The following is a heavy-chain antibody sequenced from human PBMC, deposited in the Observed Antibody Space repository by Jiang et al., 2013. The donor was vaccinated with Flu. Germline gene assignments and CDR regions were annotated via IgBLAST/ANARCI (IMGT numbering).Heavy chain of an antibody. CDR1: GYTFINYW. J-gene: IGHJ2*01. CDR2: IDPDDSNT. Sequence: SGAEVKKPGESLRISCQASGYTFINYWIIWVRQKAGKGLEYMGRIDPDDSNTNYSPSFQGHVTMSVDKSITTVYLQWSSLKASDTAMYYCARHSWGSADYWNFDLWGLAPQITVSS. V-gene: IGHV5-10-1*01. D-gene: IGHD7-27*01. CDR3: ARHSWGSADYWNFDL.